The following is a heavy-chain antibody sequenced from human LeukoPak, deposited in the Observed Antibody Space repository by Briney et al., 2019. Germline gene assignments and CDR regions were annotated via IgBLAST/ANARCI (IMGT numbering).Heavy chain of an antibody. J-gene: IGHJ4*02. Sequence: SETLSLTCTVSGGSISSGGYYWSWIRQHPGKGLEWIGYIYYSGSTYYNPSLKSRVTISVDTSKNQSSLKLSSVTAADTAVYYCARTPQVIFDYWGQGTLVTVSS. CDR2: IYYSGST. CDR1: GGSISSGGYY. CDR3: ARTPQVIFDY. D-gene: IGHD3-22*01. V-gene: IGHV4-31*03.